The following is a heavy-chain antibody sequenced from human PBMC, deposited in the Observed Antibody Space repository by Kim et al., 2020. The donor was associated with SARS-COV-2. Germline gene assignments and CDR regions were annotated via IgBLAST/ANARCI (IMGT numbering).Heavy chain of an antibody. CDR3: ARTDYDSSGYYLDS. J-gene: IGHJ4*02. Sequence: DSVKGRHTNSRDNSKKTLYLQMDRLRAEDTAVYYCARTDYDSSGYYLDSWGQGTLVTVSS. D-gene: IGHD3-22*01. V-gene: IGHV3-53*01.